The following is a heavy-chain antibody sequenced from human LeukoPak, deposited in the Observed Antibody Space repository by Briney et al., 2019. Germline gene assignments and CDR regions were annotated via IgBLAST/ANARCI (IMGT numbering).Heavy chain of an antibody. CDR2: ISWNSGSI. CDR3: AKDSLYSLIAVAGYFDY. D-gene: IGHD6-19*01. V-gene: IGHV3-9*01. Sequence: GGSLRLSCAASGFTFSSYAMSWVRQAPGKGLEWVSGISWNSGSIGYADSVKGRFTISRDNAKNSLYLQMNSLRAEDTALYYCAKDSLYSLIAVAGYFDYWGQGTLVTVSS. J-gene: IGHJ4*02. CDR1: GFTFSSYA.